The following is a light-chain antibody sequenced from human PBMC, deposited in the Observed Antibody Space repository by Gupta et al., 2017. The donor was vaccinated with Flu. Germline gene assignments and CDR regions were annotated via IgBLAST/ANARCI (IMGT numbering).Light chain of an antibody. V-gene: IGLV2-11*01. CDR3: CSYAGSYSYV. CDR2: GVT. CDR1: SSDVGNYDY. J-gene: IGLJ1*01. Sequence: SVTISCTGSSSDVGNYDYVSWYQQHPGKAPKLMIYGVTERPSGVPDRFSGSKSGSTASLTISGLQAEDEADYYCCSYAGSYSYVFGGGTKITVL.